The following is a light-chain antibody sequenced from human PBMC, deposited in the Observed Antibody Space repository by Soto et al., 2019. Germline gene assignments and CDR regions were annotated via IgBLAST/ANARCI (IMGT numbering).Light chain of an antibody. J-gene: IGLJ2*01. CDR1: SSNIGNNY. V-gene: IGLV1-51*02. Sequence: QSVLTQPPSVSAAPGQKVTISCSGSSSNIGNNYVSWYQQLPGTAPKLLIYENNKRPSGIPDRFSGSKSGTSATLGITGLQTGDEADYYCGTWDSSLSAVLGGGTKLTVL. CDR2: ENN. CDR3: GTWDSSLSAV.